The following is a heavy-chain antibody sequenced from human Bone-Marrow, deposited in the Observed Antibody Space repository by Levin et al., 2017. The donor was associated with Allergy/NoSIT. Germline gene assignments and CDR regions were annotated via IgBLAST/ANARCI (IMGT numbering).Heavy chain of an antibody. Sequence: RWVRQAPGQGLEWMGGIIPTVDTTNYAQKFQGRVTITASPSTSTVYMELSSLRSEDSAVYYCAGDYYTSGSTFYYYYYMDVWGKGTTVTVSS. CDR2: IIPTVDTT. V-gene: IGHV1-69*01. J-gene: IGHJ6*03. D-gene: IGHD3-10*01. CDR3: AGDYYTSGSTFYYYYYMDV.